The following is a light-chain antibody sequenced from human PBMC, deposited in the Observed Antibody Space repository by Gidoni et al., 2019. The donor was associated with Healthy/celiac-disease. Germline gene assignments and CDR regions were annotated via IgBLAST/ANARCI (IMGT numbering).Light chain of an antibody. J-gene: IGLJ3*02. Sequence: QSVLTQPPSASVTPGQRVTISCSGSSSNIGSNYVYWYQQRPGTAPKLLIYRNNQRPSGVPDRFSGSKSGTSASLAISGLRSEDEADYYCAAWDDSLSGPWVFGGGTKLTVL. CDR1: SSNIGSNY. CDR3: AAWDDSLSGPWV. CDR2: RNN. V-gene: IGLV1-47*01.